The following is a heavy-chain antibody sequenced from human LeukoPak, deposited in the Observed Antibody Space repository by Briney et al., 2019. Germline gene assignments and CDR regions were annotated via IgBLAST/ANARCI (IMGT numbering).Heavy chain of an antibody. V-gene: IGHV3-30*18. D-gene: IGHD3-22*01. CDR1: GFTFSSYG. CDR3: AKDPHYDSSGYYYVGAFDI. Sequence: PGRSLRLSCAASGFTFSSYGMHWVRQAPGKGLEWVAVISYDGSNKYYADSVKGRFTISRDNSKSTLYLQMNSLRAEDTAVYYCAKDPHYDSSGYYYVGAFDIWGQGTMVTVSS. J-gene: IGHJ3*02. CDR2: ISYDGSNK.